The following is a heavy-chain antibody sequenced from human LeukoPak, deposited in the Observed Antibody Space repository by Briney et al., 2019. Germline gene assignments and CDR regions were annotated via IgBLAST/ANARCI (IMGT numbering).Heavy chain of an antibody. D-gene: IGHD3-9*01. CDR3: ARRRGGQFDWLLYVGEAFDI. Sequence: SETLSLTCAVYGGSFSGYYWSWIRQPPGKGLEWIGYIYYSGSTNYNPSLKSRVTISVDTSKNQFSLKLTSVTAADTAVYYCARRRGGQFDWLLYVGEAFDIWGQGTMVTVSS. CDR2: IYYSGST. V-gene: IGHV4-59*01. CDR1: GGSFSGYY. J-gene: IGHJ3*02.